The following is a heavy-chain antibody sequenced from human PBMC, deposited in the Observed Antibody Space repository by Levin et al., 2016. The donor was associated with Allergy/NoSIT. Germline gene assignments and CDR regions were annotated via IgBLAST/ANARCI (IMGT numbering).Heavy chain of an antibody. V-gene: IGHV4-34*01. CDR3: ARLGVWTTPWVDY. Sequence: WIRQPPGKGLEWIGEINHSGSTNYNPSLKSRVTISVDMSKNQFSLKLGSVTAADTAVYYCARLGVWTTPWVDYWGQGTLVTVSS. CDR2: INHSGST. J-gene: IGHJ4*02. D-gene: IGHD3/OR15-3a*01.